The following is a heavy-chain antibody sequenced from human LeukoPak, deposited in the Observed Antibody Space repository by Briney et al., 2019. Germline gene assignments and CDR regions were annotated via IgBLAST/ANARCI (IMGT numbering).Heavy chain of an antibody. CDR1: GGTFNSFS. Sequence: ASVKVSCKASGGTFNSFSISWVRQAPRQGLEWMGGITTYNGDSNYAQNLQGRVTMTSDTSTTTAFMELRSLRSDDTAVYYCARRSGNWYYFDYWGQGTLVTVSS. CDR2: ITTYNGDS. J-gene: IGHJ4*02. D-gene: IGHD1-1*01. V-gene: IGHV1-18*01. CDR3: ARRSGNWYYFDY.